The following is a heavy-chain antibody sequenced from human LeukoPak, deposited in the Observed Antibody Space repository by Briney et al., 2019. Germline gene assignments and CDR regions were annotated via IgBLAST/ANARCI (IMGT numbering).Heavy chain of an antibody. J-gene: IGHJ6*02. V-gene: IGHV3-23*01. CDR3: AKDLGRIQTYGMDV. Sequence: GSLRLSCAASGFTFSSYAMSWVRQAPGKGLEWVSAISGSGGSTYYADSVKGRFTISRDNSKNTLYLQMNSLRAEDTAVYYCAKDLGRIQTYGMDVWGQGTMVTVSS. CDR2: ISGSGGST. CDR1: GFTFSSYA.